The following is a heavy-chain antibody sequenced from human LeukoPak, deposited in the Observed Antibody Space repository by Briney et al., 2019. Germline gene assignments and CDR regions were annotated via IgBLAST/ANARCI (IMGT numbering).Heavy chain of an antibody. CDR3: ARRSAARDAFDI. J-gene: IGHJ3*02. V-gene: IGHV3-74*01. Sequence: GGSLRLSCAASGFTFSSYWMHWVRQAPGKGLVRVSRIKSDGSSTSYAEFVKGRFTISRDNAKNTLYLQMNSLRAEDTAVYYCARRSAARDAFDIWGQGTMVTVSS. D-gene: IGHD6-6*01. CDR2: IKSDGSST. CDR1: GFTFSSYW.